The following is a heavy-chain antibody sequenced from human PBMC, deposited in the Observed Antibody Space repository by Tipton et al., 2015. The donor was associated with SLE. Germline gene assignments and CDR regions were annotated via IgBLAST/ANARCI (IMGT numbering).Heavy chain of an antibody. J-gene: IGHJ4*02. Sequence: SLRLSCAASGFTFSSYWMHWVRQAPGKGLVWVSRINSDGSSTSYADSVEGRFTISRDNAKNTLSLQMNSLRVDDTGVYYCASLSAPSDYWGQGTLVTVSS. CDR3: ASLSAPSDY. CDR1: GFTFSSYW. CDR2: INSDGSST. V-gene: IGHV3-74*01.